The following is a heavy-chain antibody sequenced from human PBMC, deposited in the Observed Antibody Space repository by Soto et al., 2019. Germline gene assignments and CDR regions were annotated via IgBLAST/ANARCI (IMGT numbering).Heavy chain of an antibody. CDR3: AREPQIEYSSSSWGFDY. CDR2: ISSSGSTI. CDR1: GFTFSDYY. Sequence: QVQLVESWGGLVKPGGSLRLSCAASGFTFSDYYMSWIRQAPGKGLEWVSYISSSGSTIYYADSVKGRFTISRDNAKNSLYLQMNSLRAEDTAVYYCAREPQIEYSSSSWGFDYWGQGTLVTVSS. D-gene: IGHD6-6*01. V-gene: IGHV3-11*01. J-gene: IGHJ4*02.